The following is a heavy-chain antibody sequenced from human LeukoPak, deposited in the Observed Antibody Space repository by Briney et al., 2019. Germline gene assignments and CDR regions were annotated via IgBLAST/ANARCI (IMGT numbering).Heavy chain of an antibody. D-gene: IGHD5-12*01. Sequence: PGRSLRLSCAASGFTFSRYAFHWVRQAPGKGLEWVAVISYDGSNKYYADSVKGRFTISRDNSKNALYMQMNSLRAEDTAVYYCARDFQWLRSLDYWGQGTLVTVSS. CDR1: GFTFSRYA. V-gene: IGHV3-30-3*01. J-gene: IGHJ4*02. CDR3: ARDFQWLRSLDY. CDR2: ISYDGSNK.